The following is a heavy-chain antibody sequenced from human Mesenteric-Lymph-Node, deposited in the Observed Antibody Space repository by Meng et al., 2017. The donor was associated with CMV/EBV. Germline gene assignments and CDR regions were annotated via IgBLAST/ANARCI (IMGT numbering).Heavy chain of an antibody. D-gene: IGHD4-17*01. CDR2: IYIGGSST. CDR3: AKVEAGDYVNWFDP. V-gene: IGHV3-23*03. CDR1: GFTFCSYA. J-gene: IGHJ5*02. Sequence: ASGFTFCSYAVSWVRQAPGKGLEWFSVIYIGGSSTYYADSVKGRFTISRDNSKNTLYLQMNSLRAEDMAVYYCAKVEAGDYVNWFDPWGQGTLVTVSS.